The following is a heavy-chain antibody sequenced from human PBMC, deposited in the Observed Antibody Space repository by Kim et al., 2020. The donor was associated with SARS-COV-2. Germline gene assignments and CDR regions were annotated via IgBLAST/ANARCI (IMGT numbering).Heavy chain of an antibody. Sequence: SVKVSCKASGGTFSSYAISWVRQAPGQGLEWMGGIIPIFGTANYAQKFQGRVTITADESTSTAYMELSSLRSEDTAVYYCARGVAAAGNNWFDPWGQGTLVTVSS. D-gene: IGHD6-13*01. CDR1: GGTFSSYA. CDR3: ARGVAAAGNNWFDP. J-gene: IGHJ5*02. CDR2: IIPIFGTA. V-gene: IGHV1-69*13.